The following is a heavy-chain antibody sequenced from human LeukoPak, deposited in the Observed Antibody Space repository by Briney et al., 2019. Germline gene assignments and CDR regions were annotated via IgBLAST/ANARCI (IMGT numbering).Heavy chain of an antibody. J-gene: IGHJ2*01. V-gene: IGHV3-66*04. CDR2: HYTGGTT. CDR1: GFTVSSNY. CDR3: ATLKRGYGGYFDL. Sequence: GGSLRLSCAGSGFTVSSNYMSWVRQAPGKGLKWVSVHYTGGTTYYADSVKGRFTISRDNSKNTVYLQMSRLRDEDTAVYYCATLKRGYGGYFDLWGRGTLVTVSS. D-gene: IGHD2-15*01.